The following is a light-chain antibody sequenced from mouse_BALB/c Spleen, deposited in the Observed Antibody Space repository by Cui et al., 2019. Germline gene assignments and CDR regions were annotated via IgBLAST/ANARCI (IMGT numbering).Light chain of an antibody. V-gene: IGKV4-80*01. CDR1: SSVSD. J-gene: IGKJ1*01. Sequence: QLVLTQSPAIMSASLGEEITLTCSASSSVSDMHWYQQKSGTSPKLLIYSTSNLASGVPSRGSGSGSGTFYSLTISSVEAEDAADYYCHQWSSYPWTFGGGTKLEIK. CDR3: HQWSSYPWT. CDR2: STS.